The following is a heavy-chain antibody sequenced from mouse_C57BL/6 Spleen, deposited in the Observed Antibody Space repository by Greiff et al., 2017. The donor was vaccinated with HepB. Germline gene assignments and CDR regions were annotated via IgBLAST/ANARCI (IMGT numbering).Heavy chain of an antibody. CDR1: GYTFTSYG. V-gene: IGHV1-81*01. CDR2: IYPRSGNT. Sequence: QVQLKESGAELARPGASVKLSCKASGYTFTSYGISWVKQRTGQGLEWIGEIYPRSGNTYYNEKFKGKATLTADKSSSTAYMELRSLTSEDSAVYFGAREGSSYAMDRWGQGSSVTVSS. J-gene: IGHJ4*01. CDR3: AREGSSYAMDR.